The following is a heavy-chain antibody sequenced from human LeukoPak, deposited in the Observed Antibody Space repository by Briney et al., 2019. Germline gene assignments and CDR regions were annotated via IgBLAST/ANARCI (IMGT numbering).Heavy chain of an antibody. Sequence: PGGSLRLSCAASGFTFSDYCMSWIRQAPGKGLEWVSYISSSGSTIYYADSVKGRFTISRDNAKNSLYLQMNSLRAEDTAVYYCARGAKQWLVPVDYWGQGTLVTVSS. CDR1: GFTFSDYC. V-gene: IGHV3-11*01. CDR2: ISSSGSTI. J-gene: IGHJ4*02. D-gene: IGHD6-19*01. CDR3: ARGAKQWLVPVDY.